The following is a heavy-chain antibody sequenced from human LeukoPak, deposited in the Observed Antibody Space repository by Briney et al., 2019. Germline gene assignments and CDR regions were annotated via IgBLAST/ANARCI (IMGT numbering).Heavy chain of an antibody. V-gene: IGHV3-21*01. Sequence: GGSLRLSCAASGFTFSSYSMNWVRQAPGKGLEWVSSISSSSSYIYYADSVKGRFTISRDNAKNSLYLQMNTLKAGDTAVYYCARGGPGYYLDYWGQGTLVTVSP. CDR3: ARGGPGYYLDY. J-gene: IGHJ4*02. CDR2: ISSSSSYI. CDR1: GFTFSSYS.